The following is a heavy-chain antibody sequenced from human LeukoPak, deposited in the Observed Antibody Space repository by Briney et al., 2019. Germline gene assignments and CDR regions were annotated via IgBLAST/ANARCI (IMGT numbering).Heavy chain of an antibody. Sequence: GASVKVSCKASGHTFTGYYMHWVRQAPGQGLEWMGWMNPNSGNTGYAQKFQGRVTITRNTSISTAYMELSSLRSEDTAVYYCARGRVGIAAAGNRWFDPWGQGTLVTVSS. D-gene: IGHD6-13*01. CDR2: MNPNSGNT. CDR3: ARGRVGIAAAGNRWFDP. J-gene: IGHJ5*02. V-gene: IGHV1-8*03. CDR1: GHTFTGYY.